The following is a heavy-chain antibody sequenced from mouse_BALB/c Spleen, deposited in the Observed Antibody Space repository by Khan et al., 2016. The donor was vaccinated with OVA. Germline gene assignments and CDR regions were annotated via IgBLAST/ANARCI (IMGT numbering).Heavy chain of an antibody. J-gene: IGHJ1*01. CDR3: GRRDDGYPEEYFDV. CDR2: IWADGGT. D-gene: IGHD2-3*01. V-gene: IGHV2-9*02. Sequence: QVQLKQSGPGLVAPSQSLSITCTVSGFSLTSYSVHWVRQPPGKGLEWLGVIWADGGTNYNSTLMSRLSITKDNFKSQVFLKMNSLQSEATAKYDCGRRDDGYPEEYFDVWGAGTTVTVSS. CDR1: GFSLTSYS.